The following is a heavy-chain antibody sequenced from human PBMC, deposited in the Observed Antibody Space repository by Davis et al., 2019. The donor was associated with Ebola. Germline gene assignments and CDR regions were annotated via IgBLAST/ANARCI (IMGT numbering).Heavy chain of an antibody. CDR2: LSYSGSTT. J-gene: IGHJ6*04. Sequence: GGSLRLSCAASGFSFSRQSMTWVRQAPGKGLEWVSSLSYSGSTTYYADSVKGRFTISRDNAKNSLYLQMNSLRAEDTAVYYCARVRFLEWSSSYYYYYGMDVWGKGTTVTVSS. V-gene: IGHV3-48*04. CDR3: ARVRFLEWSSSYYYYYGMDV. CDR1: GFSFSRQS. D-gene: IGHD3-3*01.